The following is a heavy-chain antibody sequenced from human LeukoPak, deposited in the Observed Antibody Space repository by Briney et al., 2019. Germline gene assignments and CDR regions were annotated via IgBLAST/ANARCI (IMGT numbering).Heavy chain of an antibody. D-gene: IGHD3-22*01. Sequence: GGSLRLSCAASGFTFDDYGMSWVRQAPGKGLEWISGIKWNGDSTGYADSVKGRFTISRDNAKNFLHLQMNGLRAEDTALYYCARDMGSGYYFAEDYWGQGTLVTVSS. J-gene: IGHJ4*02. CDR2: IKWNGDST. CDR3: ARDMGSGYYFAEDY. V-gene: IGHV3-20*04. CDR1: GFTFDDYG.